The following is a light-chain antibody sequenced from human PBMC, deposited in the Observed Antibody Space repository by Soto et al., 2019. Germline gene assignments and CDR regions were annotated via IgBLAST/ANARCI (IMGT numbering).Light chain of an antibody. CDR2: KAS. CDR1: QSISSW. CDR3: QQCSSYPWT. V-gene: IGKV1-5*03. J-gene: IGKJ1*01. Sequence: DIQMTQSPSTLSASVGDRVTITCRASQSISSWLAWYQQKPGKAPKLLIYKASSLQSGLPSRFSGSGSGTEFTLTISSLQPDDFAAYYCQQCSSYPWTFGQGTKVQIK.